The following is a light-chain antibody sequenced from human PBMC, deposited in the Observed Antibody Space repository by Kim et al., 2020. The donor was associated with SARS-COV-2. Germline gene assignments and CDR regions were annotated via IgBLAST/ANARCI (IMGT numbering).Light chain of an antibody. Sequence: QTPTLTCSGNSNHVDNHGAAWLQQHQGRPPKLLSYRNTNRPSGISERFSASRSGNTASLMITGLQPEDEADYYCSTWDSSLRGYVFGTGTKVTVL. V-gene: IGLV10-54*04. J-gene: IGLJ1*01. CDR3: STWDSSLRGYV. CDR1: SNHVDNHG. CDR2: RNT.